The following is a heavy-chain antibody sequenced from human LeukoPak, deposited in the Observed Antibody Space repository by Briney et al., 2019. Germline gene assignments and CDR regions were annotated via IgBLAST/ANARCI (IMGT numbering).Heavy chain of an antibody. CDR1: GYSFTSYW. CDR2: IYPGDSDT. D-gene: IGHD3-22*01. J-gene: IGHJ4*02. CDR3: ARGHDTSGYLFDY. Sequence: GESLKISCKGSGYSFTSYWIGWVRQMPGKGLEWMGIIYPGDSDTRYSPSFQGQVTISAGKSISTAYLHWSSLKASDTAMYYCARGHDTSGYLFDYWGQGTLVTVSS. V-gene: IGHV5-51*01.